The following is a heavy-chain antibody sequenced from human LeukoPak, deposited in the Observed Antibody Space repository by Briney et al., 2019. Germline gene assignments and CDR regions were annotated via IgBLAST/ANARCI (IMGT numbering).Heavy chain of an antibody. J-gene: IGHJ3*02. D-gene: IGHD3-22*01. CDR3: ASKDDSNYYYGAFDI. Sequence: PSETLSLTCAVYGGSFSAYYWSWIRQPPGKGLEWIGEINHSGSTSYNPSLNSRATISVDRSKIQFSLKLNSVTAADTAVYYCASKDDSNYYYGAFDIWGRGTMVTVSS. CDR1: GGSFSAYY. CDR2: INHSGST. V-gene: IGHV4-34*01.